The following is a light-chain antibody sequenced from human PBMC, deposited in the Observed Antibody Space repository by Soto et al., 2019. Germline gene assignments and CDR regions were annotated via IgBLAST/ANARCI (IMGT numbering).Light chain of an antibody. CDR1: KNDIGVYDF. Sequence: QPVLTQPPSASGSPAQSVTISCTGTKNDIGVYDFVSWYQHHPGKAPRLIIYEVVQRPSGVPDRFSGSKSGNTASLTVSGLQAADEADDFCKSYAGSNTYVFGSGTKVTVL. V-gene: IGLV2-8*01. CDR2: EVV. J-gene: IGLJ1*01. CDR3: KSYAGSNTYV.